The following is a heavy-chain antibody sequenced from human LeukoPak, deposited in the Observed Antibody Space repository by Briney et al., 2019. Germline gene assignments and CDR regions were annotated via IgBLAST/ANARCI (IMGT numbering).Heavy chain of an antibody. CDR1: GGSISNGGYF. CDR2: ISSSGSA. CDR3: ARAANWNAFDY. Sequence: SQTLSLTCTVSGGSISNGGYFWNWIRQHPGKGLESIGYISSSGSAYYNPSLKGRVTISVDTSKNQFSLKLMSMTAADTAVYYCARAANWNAFDYWGQGTLVPVSS. V-gene: IGHV4-31*03. J-gene: IGHJ4*02. D-gene: IGHD1-1*01.